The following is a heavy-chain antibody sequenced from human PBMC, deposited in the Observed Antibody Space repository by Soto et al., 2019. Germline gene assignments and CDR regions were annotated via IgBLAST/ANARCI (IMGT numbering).Heavy chain of an antibody. J-gene: IGHJ4*02. V-gene: IGHV4-39*01. Sequence: PSETLSLTCTVTGDSISSISYYWVWIRQPPGKGLEWIGSIYYSGSTYNNPSLRSRVSMSIDTSKDQFSLKLKSVTAADTAMYFCARQRTSVVTQAYFHLWGPGSLVTVSS. CDR2: IYYSGST. CDR1: GDSISSISYY. D-gene: IGHD2-21*02. CDR3: ARQRTSVVTQAYFHL.